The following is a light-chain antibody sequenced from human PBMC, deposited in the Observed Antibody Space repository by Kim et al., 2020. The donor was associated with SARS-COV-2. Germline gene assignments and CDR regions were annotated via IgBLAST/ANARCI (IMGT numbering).Light chain of an antibody. CDR3: QQRSNWPPIT. CDR2: DAS. V-gene: IGKV3-11*01. Sequence: SPGESAPLSCRASQSVSNYLAWYQQKPGQAPRLLIYDASNRATGIPARFSGSGSGTDFTLTISSLEPEDFAVYYCQQRSNWPPITFGQGTRLEIK. J-gene: IGKJ5*01. CDR1: QSVSNY.